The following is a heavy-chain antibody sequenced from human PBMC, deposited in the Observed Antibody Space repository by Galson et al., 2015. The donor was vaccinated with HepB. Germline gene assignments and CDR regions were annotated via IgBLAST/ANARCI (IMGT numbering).Heavy chain of an antibody. V-gene: IGHV1-69*13. CDR2: IIPMFGTA. CDR3: ATTLGTTGTTPTAFDI. Sequence: SVKVSCKASGGTFSTYAISWVRQAPGQGLEWMGGIIPMFGTANYAQKFQGRVTITADESTSTAYMELSSLRSEDTAVYYCATTLGTTGTTPTAFDIWGQGTMVTASS. J-gene: IGHJ3*02. CDR1: GGTFSTYA. D-gene: IGHD1-1*01.